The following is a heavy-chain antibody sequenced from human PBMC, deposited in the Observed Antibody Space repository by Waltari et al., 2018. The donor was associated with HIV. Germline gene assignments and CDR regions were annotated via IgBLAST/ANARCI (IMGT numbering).Heavy chain of an antibody. CDR2: TWYDESKK. CDR3: ARDVSSGYNGNTVDL. J-gene: IGHJ3*01. Sequence: HWVRQAPGKGLEWVALTWYDESKKYYGDSMKGRVAVSRDNSRNIFYLDVTTLKVDDTAVYYCARDVSSGYNGNTVDLWGQGTMVVVSS. D-gene: IGHD3-22*01. V-gene: IGHV3-33*01.